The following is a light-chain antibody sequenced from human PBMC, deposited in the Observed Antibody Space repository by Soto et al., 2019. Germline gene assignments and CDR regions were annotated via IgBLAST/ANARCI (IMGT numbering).Light chain of an antibody. CDR1: QSIGNW. J-gene: IGKJ1*01. CDR3: QQYNNYWT. V-gene: IGKV1-5*03. CDR2: KAS. Sequence: DIQMTQSPSSLSASVGGRVTITCRASQSIGNWVAWYQQKPGKAPRLLIYKASTLESGVPSRFSGSGSGPEFTLTISSLQPDDFATYYCQQYNNYWTFGQGTKVEIK.